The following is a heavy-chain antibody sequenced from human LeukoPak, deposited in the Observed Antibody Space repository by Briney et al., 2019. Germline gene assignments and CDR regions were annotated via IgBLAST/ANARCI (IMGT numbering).Heavy chain of an antibody. D-gene: IGHD6-13*01. V-gene: IGHV4-59*12. CDR3: ARDGYSSRSSRVFDY. J-gene: IGHJ4*02. CDR2: IYYSGST. Sequence: PSETLSLTCTVSGGSISSYYWSWIRQPPGKGLEWIGYIYYSGSTNYNPSLKSRVTISVDTSKNQFSLKLSSVTAADTAVYYCARDGYSSRSSRVFDYWGQGTLVTVSS. CDR1: GGSISSYY.